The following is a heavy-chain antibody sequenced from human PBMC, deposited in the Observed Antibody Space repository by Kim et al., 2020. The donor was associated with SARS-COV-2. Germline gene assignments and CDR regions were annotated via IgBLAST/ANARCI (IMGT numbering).Heavy chain of an antibody. Sequence: NPSLKSRVTISVDTSKNQFSLKLSSVTAADTAVYYCARDYRAWMGDAFDIWGQGTMVTVSS. V-gene: IGHV4-30-2*05. D-gene: IGHD3-16*02. J-gene: IGHJ3*02. CDR3: ARDYRAWMGDAFDI.